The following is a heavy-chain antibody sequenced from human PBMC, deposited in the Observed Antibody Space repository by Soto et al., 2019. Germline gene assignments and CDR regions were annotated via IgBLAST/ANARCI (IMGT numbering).Heavy chain of an antibody. CDR3: SIDRVSRMKGEFLQ. CDR2: IYYSGST. Sequence: SETLSRTCTVSGGSISSSSYYWCWIRQPPGKGLEWIGSIYYSGSTYYNPSLKSRVTISVDTSKNQFSLKLSSVTAADTAVYYGSIDRVSRMKGEFLQRGQGTQATASS. CDR1: GGSISSSSYY. J-gene: IGHJ4*02. D-gene: IGHD3-16*01. V-gene: IGHV4-39*02.